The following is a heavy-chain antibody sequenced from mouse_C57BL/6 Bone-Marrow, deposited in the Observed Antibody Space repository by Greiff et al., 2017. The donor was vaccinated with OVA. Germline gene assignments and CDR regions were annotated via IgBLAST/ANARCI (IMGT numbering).Heavy chain of an antibody. Sequence: EVKLMESGGGLVQSGRSLRLSCATSGFTFSAFYMEWVRQAPGKGLEWIAASRNKANDYTTEYSASVKGRFIVSRDTSQSILYLQMNALRAEDTAIYYCARVGHYYAMDYWGQGTSVTVSS. CDR3: ARVGHYYAMDY. J-gene: IGHJ4*01. CDR1: GFTFSAFY. CDR2: SRNKANDYTT. V-gene: IGHV7-1*01.